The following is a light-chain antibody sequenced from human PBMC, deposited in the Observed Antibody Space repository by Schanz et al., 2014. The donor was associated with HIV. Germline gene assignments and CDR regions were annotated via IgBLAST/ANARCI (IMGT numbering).Light chain of an antibody. CDR1: NSNTGNNY. Sequence: QSVLTQPPSVSAAPGQKVTISCSGSNSNTGNNYVSWYQQLPGTAPKLLIYDNNKRPSGIPDRFSGSKSGTSATLGITGLQTGDEADYYCGTWDSSLWVFGGGTKLTVL. J-gene: IGLJ3*02. CDR2: DNN. CDR3: GTWDSSLWV. V-gene: IGLV1-51*01.